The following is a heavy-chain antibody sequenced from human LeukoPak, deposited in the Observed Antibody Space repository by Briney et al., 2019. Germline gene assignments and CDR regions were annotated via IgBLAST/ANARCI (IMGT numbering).Heavy chain of an antibody. J-gene: IGHJ6*03. Sequence: SETLSLTCTVSGGSINSYYWSWIRQPPGKGLECIGYIHYTGSTNYNPSLKSRVTISVDTSKSQFSLKLSSVTAADTAVYYCARGRGSYYYYYMDVWGKGTTVTVSS. CDR3: ARGRGSYYYYYMDV. CDR1: GGSINSYY. V-gene: IGHV4-59*12. D-gene: IGHD2-15*01. CDR2: IHYTGST.